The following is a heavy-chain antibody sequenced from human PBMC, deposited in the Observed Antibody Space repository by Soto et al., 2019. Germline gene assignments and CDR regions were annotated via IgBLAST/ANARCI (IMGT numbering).Heavy chain of an antibody. Sequence: SETLSLTCTVSGGSVSGYYWSWIRQAPGKGLEWIGYISYSGSPNYDPSLKSRVTISVDTSQNQFSLKLTSVTAADTAVYYCARAGRSSSKTVFDYWGQGTLVTVSS. V-gene: IGHV4-59*02. J-gene: IGHJ4*02. CDR3: ARAGRSSSKTVFDY. CDR1: GGSVSGYY. CDR2: ISYSGSP. D-gene: IGHD6-6*01.